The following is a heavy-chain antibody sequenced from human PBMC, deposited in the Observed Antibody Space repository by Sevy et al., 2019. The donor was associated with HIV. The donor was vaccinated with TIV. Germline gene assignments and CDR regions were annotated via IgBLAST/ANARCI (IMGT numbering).Heavy chain of an antibody. D-gene: IGHD2-15*01. CDR2: IYPGDSDT. CDR3: ARHWPGEDILVEVAALAFDM. Sequence: GESLKISCKGSGYSFTSYWIGWVRQMPGKGLEWMGIIYPGDSDTRYSPSFQGQVTISADKSISTAYLQWSSLKASDTAMYYCARHWPGEDILVEVAALAFDMWGQGTMVTVSS. J-gene: IGHJ3*02. V-gene: IGHV5-51*01. CDR1: GYSFTSYW.